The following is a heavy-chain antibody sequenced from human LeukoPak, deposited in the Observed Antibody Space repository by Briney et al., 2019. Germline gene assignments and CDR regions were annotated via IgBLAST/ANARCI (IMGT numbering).Heavy chain of an antibody. V-gene: IGHV1-24*01. D-gene: IGHD6-6*01. CDR3: ARDGEYSSSSAQGY. CDR2: FDPEDGET. Sequence: ASVKVSCKVSGYTLTELSMHWVRQAPGKGLEWMGGFDPEDGETIYAQKFQGRVTMTEDTSTDTAYVELSSLRSEDTAVYYCARDGEYSSSSAQGYWGQGTLVTVSS. CDR1: GYTLTELS. J-gene: IGHJ4*02.